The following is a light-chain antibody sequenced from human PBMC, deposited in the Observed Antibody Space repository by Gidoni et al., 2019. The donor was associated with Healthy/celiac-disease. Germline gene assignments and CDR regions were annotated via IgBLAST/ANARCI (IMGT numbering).Light chain of an antibody. CDR1: QSISSY. J-gene: IGKJ1*01. V-gene: IGKV1-39*01. Sequence: DIQMTQSPSSLSASVGDRVTSTCLASQSISSYLNCYQKKPGKAHKLLIYAAYSLQSGVPPRFSGSGSGTDFTLTISSLQPEDFATYYCQQSYSTPRTFGQXAKVEIK. CDR2: AAY. CDR3: QQSYSTPRT.